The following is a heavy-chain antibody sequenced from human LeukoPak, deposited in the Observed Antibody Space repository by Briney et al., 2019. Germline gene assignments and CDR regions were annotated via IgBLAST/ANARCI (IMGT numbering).Heavy chain of an antibody. CDR1: GNSFGDYY. CDR2: IYTSGGT. J-gene: IGHJ5*02. D-gene: IGHD4-17*01. Sequence: SETLSLTCTVSGNSFGDYYWSWIRQPAGKGLEWIGRIYTSGGTTYNPSLKSRVTVSVDTSKSQFSLNLMSVTAADTAVYYCTRDTGTTGEVKFDPWGQGTLVTVSS. V-gene: IGHV4-4*07. CDR3: TRDTGTTGEVKFDP.